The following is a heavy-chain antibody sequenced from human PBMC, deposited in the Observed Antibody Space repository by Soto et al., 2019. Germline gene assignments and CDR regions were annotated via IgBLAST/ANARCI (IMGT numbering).Heavy chain of an antibody. V-gene: IGHV4-59*01. CDR3: ARILRGGNSGFAFDI. J-gene: IGHJ3*02. D-gene: IGHD2-21*02. CDR1: GGSISSNY. CDR2: IYYSGSS. Sequence: QVQLQESGPGLVKPSETLSLTCSVSGGSISSNYWSWIRQPPGKGLECLGYIYYSGSSNYNPSLKSRVTISVATSKNQFSLNLRSVTAADTAVYYCARILRGGNSGFAFDIWGQGTMVTVSS.